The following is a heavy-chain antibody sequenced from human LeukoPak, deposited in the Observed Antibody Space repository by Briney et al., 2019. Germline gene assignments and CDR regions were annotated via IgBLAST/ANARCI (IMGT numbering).Heavy chain of an antibody. Sequence: GASVNVSCKASGYTFTGYYMHWVRQAPGQGLEWMGWINPNSGGTNYAQKFQGRVTMTRDTSISTAYMELSRLRSDDTAVYYCAREPIGVATISNWFDPWGQGTLVTVSS. CDR1: GYTFTGYY. J-gene: IGHJ5*02. CDR3: AREPIGVATISNWFDP. CDR2: INPNSGGT. V-gene: IGHV1-2*02. D-gene: IGHD5-12*01.